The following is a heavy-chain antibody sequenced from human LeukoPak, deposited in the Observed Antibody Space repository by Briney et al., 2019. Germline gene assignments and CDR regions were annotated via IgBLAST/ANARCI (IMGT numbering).Heavy chain of an antibody. CDR2: INPSGGST. J-gene: IGHJ6*03. D-gene: IGHD5-18*01. V-gene: IGHV1-46*01. CDR1: GYTFTSYY. Sequence: GASVKVSCKASGYTFTSYYMHWVRQAPGQGLEWMGIINPSGGSTSYAQKFQGRVTLTRDMSTSTDYLELSSLRSEDTAVYYCARGGRTATYAYYYYYYMDAWGKGTTVTVSS. CDR3: ARGGRTATYAYYYYYYMDA.